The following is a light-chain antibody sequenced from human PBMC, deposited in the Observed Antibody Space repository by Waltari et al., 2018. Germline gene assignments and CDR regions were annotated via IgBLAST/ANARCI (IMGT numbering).Light chain of an antibody. Sequence: EIVLTQSPATLSLSPGERATLFCRASQSVSTYLAWYQQKPGQVPRFLIYGASNRATGIPARFSGSGSGTDFTLTISSLEPEDFAVYYCQQRISWLGWTFGQGTKVEIK. J-gene: IGKJ1*01. CDR3: QQRISWLGWT. CDR1: QSVSTY. CDR2: GAS. V-gene: IGKV3-11*01.